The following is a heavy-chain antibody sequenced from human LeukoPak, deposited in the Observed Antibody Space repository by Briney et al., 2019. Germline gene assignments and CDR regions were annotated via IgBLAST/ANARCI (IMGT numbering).Heavy chain of an antibody. V-gene: IGHV1-18*01. D-gene: IGHD3-9*01. Sequence: ASVKVSCKASGDTFTSYGISWGRQAPGQGREWMGWISAYNGNTNYAQKLQGRVTMTTDTSTSTAYMELRSLRSDDTAVYYCARDDDILTGYYSDSVGAFDIWGQGPMVTVYS. CDR2: ISAYNGNT. CDR3: ARDDDILTGYYSDSVGAFDI. J-gene: IGHJ3*02. CDR1: GDTFTSYG.